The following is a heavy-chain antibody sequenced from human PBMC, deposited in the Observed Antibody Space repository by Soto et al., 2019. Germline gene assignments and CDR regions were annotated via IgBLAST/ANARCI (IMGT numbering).Heavy chain of an antibody. CDR1: GASISSYY. CDR3: ARRYGSCFDI. V-gene: IGHV4-59*08. J-gene: IGHJ3*02. D-gene: IGHD3-10*01. Sequence: QVQLQESGPGLVKPSETLSLTCTVSGASISSYYWSWLRQPQGTGLEWIGYIYYSGSTNYNPSLKSRFTIPVDTAKNQFSLKLSSVTAADTAVYYCARRYGSCFDIWGQGTMVTVSS. CDR2: IYYSGST.